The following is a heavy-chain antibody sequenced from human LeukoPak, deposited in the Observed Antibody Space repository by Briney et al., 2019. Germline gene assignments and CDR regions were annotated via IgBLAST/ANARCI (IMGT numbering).Heavy chain of an antibody. Sequence: SETLSLTCTVSGGSISTTYYYWGWIRQPPGKGLEWIGAIYYTGSTSYNPSLKSRVAISVDTSKNQFSLNVSSVTVADTAVYYCASRTARGVYSDYWGLGTLVTVSS. CDR3: ASRTARGVYSDY. CDR2: IYYTGST. J-gene: IGHJ4*02. D-gene: IGHD3-10*01. CDR1: GGSISTTYYY. V-gene: IGHV4-39*01.